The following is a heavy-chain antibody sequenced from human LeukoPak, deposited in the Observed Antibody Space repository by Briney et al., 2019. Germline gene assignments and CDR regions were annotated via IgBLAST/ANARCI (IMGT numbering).Heavy chain of an antibody. CDR3: ARLPPYRPGFTDY. V-gene: IGHV4-31*03. CDR1: GGSISSGGYY. J-gene: IGHJ4*02. CDR2: IYYSGST. Sequence: PSQTLSLTCTVSGGSISSGGYYWSWIRQHPGKGLEWIGYIYYSGSTYYNPSLKSRVTISVDTSKTQFSLKLSSVTAADTAVYYCARLPPYRPGFTDYWGQGTLVTVSS. D-gene: IGHD3-10*01.